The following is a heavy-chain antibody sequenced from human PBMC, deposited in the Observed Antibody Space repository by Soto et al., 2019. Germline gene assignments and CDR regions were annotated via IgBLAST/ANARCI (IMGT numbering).Heavy chain of an antibody. Sequence: PGGSLRLSCAASGFTFSSYAMHWVRQAPGKGLEWVAVISYDGSNKYYADSVKGRFTISRDNSKNTLYLQMNSLRAEDTAVYYCARDTLYYDSGGAFDIWGQGTMGTVS. CDR2: ISYDGSNK. CDR3: ARDTLYYDSGGAFDI. CDR1: GFTFSSYA. J-gene: IGHJ3*02. D-gene: IGHD3-22*01. V-gene: IGHV3-30-3*01.